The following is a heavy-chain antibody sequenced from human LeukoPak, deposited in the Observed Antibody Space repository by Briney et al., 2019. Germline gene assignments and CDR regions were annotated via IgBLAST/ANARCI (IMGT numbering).Heavy chain of an antibody. Sequence: SETLSLTCAVYGGSFSGYYWSWIRQPPGKGLEWIGEINHSGSTNYNPSLKSRVTISVDTSENQFSLKLSSVTAADTAVYYCARGTSSGYDSTPFDYWGQGTLVTVSS. CDR2: INHSGST. J-gene: IGHJ4*02. CDR1: GGSFSGYY. V-gene: IGHV4-34*01. CDR3: ARGTSSGYDSTPFDY. D-gene: IGHD5-12*01.